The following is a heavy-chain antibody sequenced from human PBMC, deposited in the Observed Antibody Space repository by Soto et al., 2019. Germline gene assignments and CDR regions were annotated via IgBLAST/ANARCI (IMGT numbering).Heavy chain of an antibody. CDR3: ARDTQSLGQWLVLSVDY. CDR2: ISSSSSYI. CDR1: GFTFSSYS. V-gene: IGHV3-21*01. J-gene: IGHJ4*02. D-gene: IGHD6-19*01. Sequence: PGGSLRLSCAASGFTFSSYSMNWVRQAPGKGLEWVSSISSSSSYIYYADSVKGRFTISRDNAKNSLYLQMNSLRAEDTAVYYCARDTQSLGQWLVLSVDYWGQGTLLTVSS.